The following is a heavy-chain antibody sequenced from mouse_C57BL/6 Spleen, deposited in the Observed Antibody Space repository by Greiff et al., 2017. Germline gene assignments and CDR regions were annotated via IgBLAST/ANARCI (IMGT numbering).Heavy chain of an antibody. CDR3: ARGGRHLDY. J-gene: IGHJ2*01. CDR2: INYDGSST. Sequence: EVKLVESEGGLVQPGSSMKLSCTASGFTFSDYYMAWVRQVPEKGLEWVANINYDGSSTYYLDSLKSRFIISRDNAKNILYLQMSSLKSEDTATYYCARGGRHLDYWGQGTTLTVSS. CDR1: GFTFSDYY. D-gene: IGHD3-3*01. V-gene: IGHV5-16*01.